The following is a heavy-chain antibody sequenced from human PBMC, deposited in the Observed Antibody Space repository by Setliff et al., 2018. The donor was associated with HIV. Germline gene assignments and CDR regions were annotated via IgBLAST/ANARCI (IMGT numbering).Heavy chain of an antibody. CDR2: IGGSGGST. CDR3: VKGGAALG. CDR1: GFSFSSYA. J-gene: IGHJ4*02. D-gene: IGHD6-25*01. V-gene: IGHV3-23*01. Sequence: GGFLRLSCAANGFSFSSYAMSWVRQAPGKGLEWVSGIGGSGGSTYYADSVKGRFTISRDNSKNTVHLQMNSLTADDTAVYYCVKGGAALGWGQGTLVTVSS.